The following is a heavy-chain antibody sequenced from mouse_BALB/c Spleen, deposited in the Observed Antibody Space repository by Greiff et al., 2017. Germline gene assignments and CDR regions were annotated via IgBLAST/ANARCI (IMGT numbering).Heavy chain of an antibody. CDR2: ISSGGST. Sequence: EVKLMESGGGLVKPGGSLKLSCAASGFTFSSYAMSWVRQTPEKRLEWVASISSGGSTYYPDSVKGRFTISRDNARNILYLQMSSLRSEDTAMYYCARGLEGLRRGYYYAMDYWGQGTSVTVSS. CDR3: ARGLEGLRRGYYYAMDY. CDR1: GFTFSSYA. J-gene: IGHJ4*01. D-gene: IGHD2-2*01. V-gene: IGHV5-6-5*01.